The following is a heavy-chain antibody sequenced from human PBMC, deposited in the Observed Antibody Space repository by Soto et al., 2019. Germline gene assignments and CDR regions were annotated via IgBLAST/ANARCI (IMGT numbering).Heavy chain of an antibody. V-gene: IGHV1-18*01. CDR2: ISAYNGNT. Sequence: QVQLVQSGAEVKKPGASVKVSCKASGYTFTSYAISWVRQAPGQGLEWMGWISAYNGNTNYAQKLQGRVTRTTDTPTTTAYMQLRRLRSDDTAVYDSARSGPPAGYWRQGTLVTVSS. CDR1: GYTFTSYA. D-gene: IGHD3-10*01. CDR3: ARSGPPAGY. J-gene: IGHJ4*02.